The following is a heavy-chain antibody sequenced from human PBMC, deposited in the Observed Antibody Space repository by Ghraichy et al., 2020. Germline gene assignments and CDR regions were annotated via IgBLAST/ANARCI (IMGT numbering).Heavy chain of an antibody. V-gene: IGHV4-34*01. CDR2: INHSGST. CDR1: GGSFSGYY. Sequence: SETLSLTCAVYGGSFSGYYWSWIRQPPGKGLEWIGEINHSGSTNYNPSLKSRVTISVDTSKNQFSLKLSSVTAADTAVYYCARVLKRQIRGSYYAPHFDYWGQGTLVTVSS. D-gene: IGHD1-26*01. CDR3: ARVLKRQIRGSYYAPHFDY. J-gene: IGHJ4*02.